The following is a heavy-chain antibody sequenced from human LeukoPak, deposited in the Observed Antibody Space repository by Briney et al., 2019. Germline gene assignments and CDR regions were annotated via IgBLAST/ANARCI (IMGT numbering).Heavy chain of an antibody. Sequence: GGSLRLSXAASGFTFSSYSMNWVRQAPGKGVEWVSSISSSSSYIYYADSVKARFTISRDNAKNSLYLQMNSLRAEDTAVYYCARGLYGRVAANWFDPWGQGTLVTVSS. CDR2: ISSSSSYI. D-gene: IGHD4-17*01. J-gene: IGHJ5*02. V-gene: IGHV3-21*01. CDR1: GFTFSSYS. CDR3: ARGLYGRVAANWFDP.